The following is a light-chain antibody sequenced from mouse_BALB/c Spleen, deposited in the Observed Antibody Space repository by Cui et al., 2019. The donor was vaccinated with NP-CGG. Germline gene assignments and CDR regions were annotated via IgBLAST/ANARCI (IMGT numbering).Light chain of an antibody. CDR1: TGAVTTSNY. CDR3: ALWYSNHWV. J-gene: IGLJ1*01. Sequence: QAVVPQESAPTTSPGETVTLTCRSNTGAVTTSNYANWVQEKPDHLFTGLIGGTNNRAPGVPARFSGSLIGDKAALTITGTQTEDEAMYFCALWYSNHWVCGGGTKLTVL. V-gene: IGLV1*01. CDR2: GTN.